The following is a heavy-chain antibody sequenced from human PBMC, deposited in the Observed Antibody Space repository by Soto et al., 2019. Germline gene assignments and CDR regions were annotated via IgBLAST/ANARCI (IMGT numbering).Heavy chain of an antibody. Sequence: GVSLRLSCAASGFTFSSYAMSWVRQAPGKGLEWVSAISGSGGSTYYADSVKGRFTISRDNSKNTLYLQMNSLRAEDTAVYYCAKVQPITMIVVGSYDYWGQGTLVTVSS. V-gene: IGHV3-23*01. D-gene: IGHD3-22*01. CDR1: GFTFSSYA. CDR2: ISGSGGST. J-gene: IGHJ4*02. CDR3: AKVQPITMIVVGSYDY.